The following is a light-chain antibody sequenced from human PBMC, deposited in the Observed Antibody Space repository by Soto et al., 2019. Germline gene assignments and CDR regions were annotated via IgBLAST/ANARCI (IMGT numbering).Light chain of an antibody. Sequence: DIQMTQSPSTLSASVGDRVTITCRASQTISTWLAWYQQKPGKAPKLLIYKASILESGVPSRFSGSGSGTEFTLTISSLQAEDVAVYYCQQYYTTPLTFGGGIKVDIK. CDR1: QTISTW. CDR3: QQYYTTPLT. J-gene: IGKJ4*01. V-gene: IGKV1-5*03. CDR2: KAS.